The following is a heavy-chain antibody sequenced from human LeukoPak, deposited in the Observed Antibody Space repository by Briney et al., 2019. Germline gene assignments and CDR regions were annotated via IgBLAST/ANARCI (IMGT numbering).Heavy chain of an antibody. D-gene: IGHD3-22*01. CDR1: GGSISSYY. J-gene: IGHJ4*02. Sequence: SETLSLTCTVSGGSISSYYWSWIRQPAGKGLEWIGRIYTSGSTNYNPSLKSRVTMSVDTSKNQFSLKLSSVTAADTAVYYCARDVYYYDSSVFDYWGQGTLVTVSS. CDR2: IYTSGST. V-gene: IGHV4-4*07. CDR3: ARDVYYYDSSVFDY.